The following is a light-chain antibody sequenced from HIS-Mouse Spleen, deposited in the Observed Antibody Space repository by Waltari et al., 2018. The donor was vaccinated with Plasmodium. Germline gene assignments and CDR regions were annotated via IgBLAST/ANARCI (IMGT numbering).Light chain of an antibody. CDR2: AAS. CDR3: QQSYSIWT. Sequence: DIQMTQSPSSLSASVGDRVTITCRASQSISSYLNWYQQKPGKAPKLLIYAASSVHSGVPSRFSGSGSGTDFTHTISSLQPEDFATYNCQQSYSIWTFGQGTKVEIK. CDR1: QSISSY. J-gene: IGKJ1*01. V-gene: IGKV1-39*01.